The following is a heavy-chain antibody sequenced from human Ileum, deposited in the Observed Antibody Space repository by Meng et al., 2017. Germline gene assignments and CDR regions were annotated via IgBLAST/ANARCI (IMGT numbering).Heavy chain of an antibody. CDR2: INHGGNT. Sequence: HAPLHLGGAGLLKPSEPQSLTCAVHGWSLTDYYRNCIRQTPGKGLEWNGEINHGGNTNYNPSLKSRVTISIDTSRDQFSLKLTSVTAADTAVYYCARVELRGDTRDSCGLDHWGQGTLVTVSS. J-gene: IGHJ4*02. D-gene: IGHD3-22*01. CDR1: GWSLTDYY. CDR3: ARVELRGDTRDSCGLDH. V-gene: IGHV4-34*01.